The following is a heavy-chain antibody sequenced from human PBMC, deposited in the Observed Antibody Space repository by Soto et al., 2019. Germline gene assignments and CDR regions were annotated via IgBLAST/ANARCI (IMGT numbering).Heavy chain of an antibody. CDR3: ARYPRRFFGVVSLPFDY. V-gene: IGHV5-51*01. D-gene: IGHD3-3*01. Sequence: PGGSLKISCKVSGYSFTSYWIGWVRQMPGKGLEWMGIIYPGDSDTRYSPSFQGQVTISADKSISTAYLQWSSLKASDTAMYYCARYPRRFFGVVSLPFDYWGQGTLVTISS. CDR1: GYSFTSYW. CDR2: IYPGDSDT. J-gene: IGHJ4*02.